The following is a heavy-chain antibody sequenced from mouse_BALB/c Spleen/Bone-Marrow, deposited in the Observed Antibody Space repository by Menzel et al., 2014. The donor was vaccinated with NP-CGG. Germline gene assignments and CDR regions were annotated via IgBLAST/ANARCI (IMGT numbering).Heavy chain of an antibody. D-gene: IGHD1-2*01. V-gene: IGHV1-14*01. J-gene: IGHJ4*01. CDR3: ASGTPATSYYALDY. Sequence: VQLQQSGPELVKPGASVKMSCKASGYTFTRYVIHWVRQKPGQGLEWIGYINPYNDGIKYSEKFKGKATLTSDKSSSTAYMELSSLTSGDSAVYYCASGTPATSYYALDYWGQGTSVTVSS. CDR1: GYTFTRYV. CDR2: INPYNDGI.